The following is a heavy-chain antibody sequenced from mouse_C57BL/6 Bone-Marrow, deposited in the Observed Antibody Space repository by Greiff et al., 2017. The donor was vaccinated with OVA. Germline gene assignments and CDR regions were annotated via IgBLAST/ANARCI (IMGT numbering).Heavy chain of an antibody. Sequence: QVQLQQSGPGILQSSQTLSLTCSFSGFSLSTSGMGVSWIRQPSGKGLEWLAHIYWDDDKRYNPSLKSRLTISKDTSRKQVFLKITSVDTADTATYDCARRELRSYAMDYWGQGTSVTVSS. V-gene: IGHV8-12*01. CDR1: GFSLSTSGMG. D-gene: IGHD1-1*01. CDR3: ARRELRSYAMDY. CDR2: IYWDDDK. J-gene: IGHJ4*01.